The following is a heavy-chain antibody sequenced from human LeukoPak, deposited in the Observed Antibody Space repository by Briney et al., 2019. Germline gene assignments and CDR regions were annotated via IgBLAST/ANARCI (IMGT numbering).Heavy chain of an antibody. D-gene: IGHD1-26*01. V-gene: IGHV4-34*01. Sequence: SETLSLTCAVYGGSFSGYYWSWIRQPPGKGLEWTGEINHSGSTNYNPSLKSRVTISVDTSKNQFSLKLSSVTAADTAVYYCARGVKWELPFDYWGQGTLVTVSS. CDR2: INHSGST. J-gene: IGHJ4*02. CDR1: GGSFSGYY. CDR3: ARGVKWELPFDY.